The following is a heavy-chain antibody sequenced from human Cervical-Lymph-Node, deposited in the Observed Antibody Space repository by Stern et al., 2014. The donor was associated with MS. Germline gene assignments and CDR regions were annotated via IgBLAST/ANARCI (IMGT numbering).Heavy chain of an antibody. CDR2: ISYDGNHK. V-gene: IGHV3-30*03. CDR1: GFTFSSYG. D-gene: IGHD2-8*01. J-gene: IGHJ4*02. CDR3: ARDYEDTSMLFDH. Sequence: MQLVESGGAAVQPGRSLRLSCAASGFTFSSYGMHWVRQAPGKGLEWVTVISYDGNHKYYAASVKGRFTISRDNSKNTLHLQMNSVTPDDTAIYYCARDYEDTSMLFDHWGQGTLVTVSS.